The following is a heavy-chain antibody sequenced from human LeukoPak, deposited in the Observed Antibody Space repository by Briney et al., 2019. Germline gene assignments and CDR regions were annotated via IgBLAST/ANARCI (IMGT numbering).Heavy chain of an antibody. CDR1: GGSISSGGYS. Sequence: SQTLSLTCAASGGSISSGGYSWSWIRQPPGKGLEWIGYIYHSGSTYYNPSLKSRVTISVDRSKNQFSLKLSSVTAADTAVYYCARAVVPAAIGAFDIWGQGTMVTVSS. CDR3: ARAVVPAAIGAFDI. D-gene: IGHD2-2*01. CDR2: IYHSGST. V-gene: IGHV4-30-2*01. J-gene: IGHJ3*02.